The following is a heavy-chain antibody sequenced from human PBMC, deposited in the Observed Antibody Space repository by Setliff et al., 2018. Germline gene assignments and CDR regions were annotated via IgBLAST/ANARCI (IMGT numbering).Heavy chain of an antibody. CDR1: GGSISSGGYY. Sequence: SETLSLTCTVSGGSISSGGYYWSWIRQHPGKGLEWIGYIYYSGSTYYNSSLKSRVTISVDTSKNQVSLKLTSVTVADTAVYYCARDYWGSLDYWGQGILVTVSS. CDR2: IYYSGST. D-gene: IGHD7-27*01. V-gene: IGHV4-31*03. CDR3: ARDYWGSLDY. J-gene: IGHJ4*02.